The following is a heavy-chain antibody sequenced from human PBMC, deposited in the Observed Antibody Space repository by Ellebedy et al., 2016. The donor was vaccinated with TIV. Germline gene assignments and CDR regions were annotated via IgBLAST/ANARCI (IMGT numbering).Heavy chain of an antibody. CDR1: GFTFSTYW. CDR3: AREHIVVVTADY. Sequence: PGGSLRLSCAASGFTFSTYWMSWVRQAPGKGLEWVANIKQDGSEKFYVDSVKGRFTISRDNAKNSLYLQMNSLRAEDTAVYYCAREHIVVVTADYWGQGTLVTVPS. CDR2: IKQDGSEK. J-gene: IGHJ4*02. V-gene: IGHV3-7*04. D-gene: IGHD2-21*02.